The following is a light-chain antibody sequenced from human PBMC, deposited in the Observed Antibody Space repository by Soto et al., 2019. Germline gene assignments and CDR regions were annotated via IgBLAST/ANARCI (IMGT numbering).Light chain of an antibody. CDR3: LQYGSSSAWT. Sequence: EIVLTQSPGTLSLSPGERATLSCRASQSVSSAYLAWYQHKPGQPPTHLIYAASSRVTGIPDRFSGSGSGTDFTLTITRPEPEDFAVYFCLQYGSSSAWTFGQGTKLEIK. V-gene: IGKV3-20*01. J-gene: IGKJ1*01. CDR1: QSVSSAY. CDR2: AAS.